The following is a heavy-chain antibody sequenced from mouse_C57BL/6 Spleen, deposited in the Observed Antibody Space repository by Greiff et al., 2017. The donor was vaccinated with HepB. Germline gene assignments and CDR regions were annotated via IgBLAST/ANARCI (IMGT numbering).Heavy chain of an antibody. V-gene: IGHV1-55*01. CDR3: ARNDSYYEGMDY. CDR2: IYPGSGST. J-gene: IGHJ4*01. CDR1: GYTFTSYW. D-gene: IGHD2-3*01. Sequence: QVQLQQPGAELVKPGASVKMSCKASGYTFTSYWITWVKQRPGQGLEWIGDIYPGSGSTNYNEKFKSKATLTVDTSSSTAYMQLSSLTSEDSAVYYCARNDSYYEGMDYWGQGTSVTVSS.